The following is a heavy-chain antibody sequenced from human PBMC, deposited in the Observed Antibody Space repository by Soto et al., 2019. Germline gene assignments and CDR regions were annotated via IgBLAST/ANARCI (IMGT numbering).Heavy chain of an antibody. CDR2: ISYDGSDK. Sequence: QVQLVESGGGVVQPGRSLRLSCAASGFTFSSYGMHWVRQAPGKGLEWVAIISYDGSDKYYADSVKGRCTISRDNSKNTVYLQMNSLTTEYTAVYFCAKDNPAVDSWGQGTLVTVSS. V-gene: IGHV3-30*18. CDR3: AKDNPAVDS. CDR1: GFTFSSYG. J-gene: IGHJ4*02.